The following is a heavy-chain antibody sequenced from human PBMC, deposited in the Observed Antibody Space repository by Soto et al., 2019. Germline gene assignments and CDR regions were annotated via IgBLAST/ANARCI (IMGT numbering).Heavy chain of an antibody. CDR3: ARRGGYCSGGSCLQTFDY. Sequence: SETLSLTCAVYGGSFSGYYWSWIRQPPGKGLEWIGEINHSGSTNYNPSLKSRVTISVDTSKNQFSLKLSSVTAADTAVYYCARRGGYCSGGSCLQTFDYWGQGTLVTVSS. CDR1: GGSFSGYY. J-gene: IGHJ4*02. D-gene: IGHD2-15*01. CDR2: INHSGST. V-gene: IGHV4-34*01.